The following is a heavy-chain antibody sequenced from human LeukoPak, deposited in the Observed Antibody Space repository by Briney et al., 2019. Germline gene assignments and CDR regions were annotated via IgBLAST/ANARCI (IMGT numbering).Heavy chain of an antibody. J-gene: IGHJ4*02. D-gene: IGHD7-27*01. CDR1: GGSFSGYY. CDR2: INHSGST. Sequence: SETLSLTCAVYGGSFSGYYWSWIRQPPGKGLEWIGEINHSGSTDYNPSLKSRVTISVDTFKNQFSLKLSSVTAADTAVYYCAMNNWGLDYWGQGTLVTVSS. V-gene: IGHV4-34*01. CDR3: AMNNWGLDY.